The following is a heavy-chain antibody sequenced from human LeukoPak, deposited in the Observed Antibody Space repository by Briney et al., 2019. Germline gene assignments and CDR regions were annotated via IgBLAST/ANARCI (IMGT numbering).Heavy chain of an antibody. D-gene: IGHD5/OR15-5a*01. CDR1: GFTFSSYA. CDR3: AKAKRVSDYYYYYYMDV. Sequence: GGSLRLSCAASGFTFSSYAMHWVRQAPGKGLEWVAVISYDGSIKYYADSVKGRFTISRDNSKNTLYLQMNSLRAEDTAVYYCAKAKRVSDYYYYYYMDVWGKGTTVTVSS. J-gene: IGHJ6*03. CDR2: ISYDGSIK. V-gene: IGHV3-30*04.